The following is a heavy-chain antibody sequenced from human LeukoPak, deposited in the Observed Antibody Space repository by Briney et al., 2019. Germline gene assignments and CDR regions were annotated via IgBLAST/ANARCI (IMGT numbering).Heavy chain of an antibody. Sequence: PGGSLRLSCAASGFTVSSTYMTWVRQAPGKGLEWVAFIRHDGSNKYYADSVKGRFTISRDNAKNSLYLQMNSLRAEDTAVYYCAREPSDSSSWPRPIRRKTRTRNSDYFDYWGQGTLVTVSS. D-gene: IGHD6-13*01. V-gene: IGHV3-30*02. J-gene: IGHJ4*02. CDR3: AREPSDSSSWPRPIRRKTRTRNSDYFDY. CDR1: GFTVSSTY. CDR2: IRHDGSNK.